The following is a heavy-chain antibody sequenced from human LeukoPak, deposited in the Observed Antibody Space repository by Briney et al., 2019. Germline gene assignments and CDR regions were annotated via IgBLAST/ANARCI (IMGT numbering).Heavy chain of an antibody. J-gene: IGHJ4*02. CDR3: AREAVAGSFFDY. CDR1: GGSFSGYY. CDR2: IKQDGSEK. D-gene: IGHD6-19*01. V-gene: IGHV3-7*01. Sequence: PSETLSLTCAVYGGSFSGYYWSWVRQAPGKGLEWVANIKQDGSEKYYVDSVKGRFTISRDNAKNSLYLQMNSLRAADTAVYCCAREAVAGSFFDYWGQGTLVTVSS.